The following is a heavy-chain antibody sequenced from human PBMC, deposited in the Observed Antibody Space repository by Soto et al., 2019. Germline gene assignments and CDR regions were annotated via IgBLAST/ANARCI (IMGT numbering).Heavy chain of an antibody. V-gene: IGHV4-31*03. CDR2: IYYSGST. CDR1: GGSISSGGYY. CDR3: ARGGAYGGRFDP. J-gene: IGHJ5*02. Sequence: QVQLQESGPGLVKPSQTLSLTCTVSGGSISSGGYYWSWIRQHPGKGLEWIGYIYYSGSTYYNPSLAGRVTVSVDTSTNQFSLKLSSVTAADTAVYYCARGGAYGGRFDPWGQGTLVTVSS. D-gene: IGHD4-17*01.